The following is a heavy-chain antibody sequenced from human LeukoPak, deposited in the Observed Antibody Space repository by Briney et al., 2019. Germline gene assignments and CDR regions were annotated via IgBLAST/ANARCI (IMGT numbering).Heavy chain of an antibody. CDR1: GGTFSSYA. Sequence: SVKVSCKASGGTFSSYAISWVRQAPGQGLEWMGKIIPILGIANYAQKFQGRVTITADKSTSTAYMELSSLRSEDTAVYYCARGIGSFDPWGQGTLVTVSS. CDR3: ARGIGSFDP. V-gene: IGHV1-69*04. J-gene: IGHJ5*02. CDR2: IIPILGIA.